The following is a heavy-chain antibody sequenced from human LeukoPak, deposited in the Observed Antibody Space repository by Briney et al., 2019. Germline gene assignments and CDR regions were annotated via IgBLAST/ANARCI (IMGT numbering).Heavy chain of an antibody. CDR1: GFTFSNAW. CDR2: IKSKTDGGTT. Sequence: GGSLRLSCAASGFTFSNAWMSWVRQAPGKGLEWVGRIKSKTDGGTTDYAAPVKGRFTISRDDSKNTLYLRMNSLKTEDTAVYYCTTVYRYCSSTSCGPDYWGQGTLVTVSS. V-gene: IGHV3-15*01. J-gene: IGHJ4*02. D-gene: IGHD2-2*01. CDR3: TTVYRYCSSTSCGPDY.